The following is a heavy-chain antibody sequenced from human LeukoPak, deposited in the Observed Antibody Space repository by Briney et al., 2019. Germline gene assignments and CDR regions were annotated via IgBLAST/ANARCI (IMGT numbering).Heavy chain of an antibody. CDR1: GFTFNTYA. V-gene: IGHV3-64*01. CDR2: ISSSGGNT. CDR3: ARASGRGLYYFDY. J-gene: IGHJ4*02. D-gene: IGHD2-15*01. Sequence: PGGSLRLSCAASGFTFNTYAMHWVRQAPGKGLEFVSSISSSGGNTYYANSVKGRFTISRDDSKNTPYLQMGSLRPEDMAVYYCARASGRGLYYFDYWGQGTLVTVSS.